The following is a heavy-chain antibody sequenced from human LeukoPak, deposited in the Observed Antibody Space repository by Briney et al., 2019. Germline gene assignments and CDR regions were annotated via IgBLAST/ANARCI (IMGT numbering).Heavy chain of an antibody. J-gene: IGHJ4*02. CDR3: ARVAMAAEVGDYFDY. Sequence: LWASVKVSCKASGYTFTSYGISWVRQAPGQGLEWMGWISAYNGNTNYAQKLQGRVTMTTDASTSTAYMELRSLRSDDTAVYYCARVAMAAEVGDYFDYWGQGTLVTVSS. CDR1: GYTFTSYG. CDR2: ISAYNGNT. D-gene: IGHD5-24*01. V-gene: IGHV1-18*01.